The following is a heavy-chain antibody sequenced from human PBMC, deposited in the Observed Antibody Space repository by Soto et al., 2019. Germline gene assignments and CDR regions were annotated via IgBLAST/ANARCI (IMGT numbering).Heavy chain of an antibody. D-gene: IGHD6-13*01. CDR1: GYIFSNYG. CDR2: ISTYNANT. V-gene: IGHV1-18*01. J-gene: IGHJ1*01. Sequence: AAVKVSCKASGYIFSNYGISWVRQAPGQGLEWMGWISTYNANTYYAQKFQGRVTMTTDTSTSTAYMELRNPRSDVTAVFYCARAGDGSSWSSAESLQYWGQGTLVTVSS. CDR3: ARAGDGSSWSSAESLQY.